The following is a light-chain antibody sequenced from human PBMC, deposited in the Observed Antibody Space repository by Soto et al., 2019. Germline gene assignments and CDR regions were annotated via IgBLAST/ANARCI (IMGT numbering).Light chain of an antibody. J-gene: IGKJ1*01. CDR3: QQYETFSGT. Sequence: DIQMTQSPSSLSASVGDRVTITCRASQSITYWLAWYQQKPGRAPKLLIYDVFNLQSGVPSRFSGSGSGTEFTLTISSLQPDDSATYYCQQYETFSGTFGPGTKVDIK. V-gene: IGKV1-5*01. CDR1: QSITYW. CDR2: DVF.